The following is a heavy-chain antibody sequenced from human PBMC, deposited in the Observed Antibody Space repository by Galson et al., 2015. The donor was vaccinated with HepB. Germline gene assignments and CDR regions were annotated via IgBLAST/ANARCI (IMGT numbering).Heavy chain of an antibody. CDR3: ARGRPGYSRTYYYYYGMDV. J-gene: IGHJ6*02. Sequence: VKVSCKASGYTFTSYDINWVRQATGQGLEWMGWMNPNSGNTGYAQKFQGRVTMTRNTSISTAYMELSSLRSEDTAVYYCARGRPGYSRTYYYYYGMDVWGQGTTVTVSS. D-gene: IGHD6-13*01. CDR1: GYTFTSYD. CDR2: MNPNSGNT. V-gene: IGHV1-8*01.